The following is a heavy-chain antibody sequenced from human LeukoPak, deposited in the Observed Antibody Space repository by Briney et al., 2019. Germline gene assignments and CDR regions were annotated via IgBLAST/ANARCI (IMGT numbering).Heavy chain of an antibody. Sequence: SETLSLTCTVSGGSISSYYWSWIRQPPGKGLEWIGYIYYSGSTNYNPSLKSRVTISVDTSANQFSLKPSSVTAADTAMYYCARAPSSGWHYYGMDVWGQGTTVTVSS. V-gene: IGHV4-59*01. D-gene: IGHD6-19*01. CDR1: GGSISSYY. J-gene: IGHJ6*02. CDR3: ARAPSSGWHYYGMDV. CDR2: IYYSGST.